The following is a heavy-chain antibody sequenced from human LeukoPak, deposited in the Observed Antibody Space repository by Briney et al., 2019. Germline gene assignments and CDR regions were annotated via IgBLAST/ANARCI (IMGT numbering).Heavy chain of an antibody. CDR1: GGSISSSSYY. D-gene: IGHD2-2*01. V-gene: IGHV4-39*01. J-gene: IGHJ4*02. CDR3: AGQYCSGTSCYLDY. CDR2: IHYSGST. Sequence: SETLSLTCTVSGGSISSSSYYWDWIRQPPGKGLEWIGSIHYSGSTYYNPSLKSRVSIFVDTSKSQFSLKLSSVTAADTAPYYCAGQYCSGTSCYLDYWGRGTLVTVSS.